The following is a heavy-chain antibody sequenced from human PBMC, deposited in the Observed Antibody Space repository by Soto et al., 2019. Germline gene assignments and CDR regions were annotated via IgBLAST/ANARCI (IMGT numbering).Heavy chain of an antibody. D-gene: IGHD5-12*01. J-gene: IGHJ2*01. CDR2: IIPIFGTV. V-gene: IGHV1-69*12. CDR3: XXGXHRWLQLWYFDL. CDR1: GGTFSNYP. Sequence: QVQLVQTGAEVKKPGSSVKVSCKASGGTFSNYPVSWVRQAPGQGLEWMGGIIPIFGTVNYAQKFQGRLTITADESPSTAYMELSSLRSEDTXXXXXXXGXHRWLQLWYFDLWGRGTLVTVSS.